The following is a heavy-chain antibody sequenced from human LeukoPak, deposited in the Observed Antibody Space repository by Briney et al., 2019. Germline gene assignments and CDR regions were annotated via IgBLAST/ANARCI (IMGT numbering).Heavy chain of an antibody. CDR3: ARGQLERGLDY. D-gene: IGHD1-1*01. CDR2: INHSGST. J-gene: IGHJ4*02. Sequence: PSETLSLTCAVYGGSFSGYYWSWIRQPPGKGLERIGEINHSGSTNYNPSLKSRVTISVDTSKNQFSLKLSSVTAADTAVYYCARGQLERGLDYWGQGTLVTVSS. V-gene: IGHV4-34*01. CDR1: GGSFSGYY.